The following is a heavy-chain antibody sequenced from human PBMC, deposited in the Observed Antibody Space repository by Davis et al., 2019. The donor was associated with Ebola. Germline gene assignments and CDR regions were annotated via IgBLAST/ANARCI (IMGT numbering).Heavy chain of an antibody. CDR2: ISAYNGNT. Sequence: ASVKVSCKASGYTFTSYGISWVRQAPGQGLEWMGWISAYNGNTNYAQKLQGRVTMTTDTSTSTAYMELRSLRSDDTAVYYCARVRYCSSTSCFYYYYYGMDVWGQGTTVIVSS. J-gene: IGHJ6*02. CDR3: ARVRYCSSTSCFYYYYYGMDV. CDR1: GYTFTSYG. V-gene: IGHV1-18*01. D-gene: IGHD2-2*01.